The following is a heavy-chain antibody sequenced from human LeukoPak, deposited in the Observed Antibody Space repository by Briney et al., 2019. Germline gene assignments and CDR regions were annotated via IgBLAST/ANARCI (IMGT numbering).Heavy chain of an antibody. CDR3: AREPSGSGGYDY. CDR1: GYTFTGYY. CDR2: INPHSGDT. Sequence: ASVKVSGKASGYTFTGYYMHWVRQAPGQGLEWMGWINPHSGDTNDAQKFQGRVTVTRDTSISTDYMELSRLRSDDTAVYYCAREPSGSGGYDYWGQGTPVTVSS. V-gene: IGHV1-2*02. J-gene: IGHJ4*02. D-gene: IGHD3-10*01.